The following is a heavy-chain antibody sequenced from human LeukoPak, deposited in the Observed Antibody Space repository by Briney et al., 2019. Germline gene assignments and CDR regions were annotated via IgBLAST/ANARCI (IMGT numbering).Heavy chain of an antibody. V-gene: IGHV1-69*13. J-gene: IGHJ4*02. CDR1: GYTFTSYD. CDR2: IIPIFGTA. Sequence: SVKVSCKASGYTFTSYDISWVRQAPGQGLEWMGGIIPIFGTANYAQKFQGRVTITADESTSTAYMELSSLRSEDTAVYYCASGPGTTVVPYFDYWGQGTLVTVSS. CDR3: ASGPGTTVVPYFDY. D-gene: IGHD4-23*01.